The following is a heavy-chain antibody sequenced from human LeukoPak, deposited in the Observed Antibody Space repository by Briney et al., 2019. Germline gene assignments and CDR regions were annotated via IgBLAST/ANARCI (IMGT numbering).Heavy chain of an antibody. J-gene: IGHJ4*02. CDR3: ARGDYYDRRFDN. CDR2: ISYDGSNK. CDR1: GFTFSSYA. Sequence: PGGSLRLSCAASGFTFSSYAMHWVRQAPGKGLKWVAVISYDGSNKYYADSVKGRFTISRDNAKNSLYPQLNSLRAEDTAVYYCARGDYYDRRFDNWGQGTLVTVSS. D-gene: IGHD3-22*01. V-gene: IGHV3-30-3*01.